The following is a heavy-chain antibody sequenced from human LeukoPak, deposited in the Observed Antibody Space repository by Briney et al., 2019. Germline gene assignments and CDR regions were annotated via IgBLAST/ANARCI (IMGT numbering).Heavy chain of an antibody. CDR2: INPNSGGT. V-gene: IGHV1-2*02. CDR3: ARDLADYDILTGYYQFYYFDY. CDR1: GYTFTGYY. D-gene: IGHD3-9*01. J-gene: IGHJ4*02. Sequence: GASVKVSCKASGYTFTGYYMHWVRQAPGQGLEWMGWINPNSGGTNYAQKFQGRVTMTRDTSISTAYMELSRLRSDDTAVYYCARDLADYDILTGYYQFYYFDYWGQGTLVTVSS.